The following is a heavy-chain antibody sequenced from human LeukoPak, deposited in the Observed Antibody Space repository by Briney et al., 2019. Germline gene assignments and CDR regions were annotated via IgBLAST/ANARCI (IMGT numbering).Heavy chain of an antibody. Sequence: ASVTVSCTASGYTFTSYYMHWVRQAPGQGLEWMGIINPSGGSTSYAQKFQGRVTMTRDMSTSTVYMELSSLRSEDTAVYYCAREGLTERICDYWGQGALVTVSS. J-gene: IGHJ4*02. D-gene: IGHD1-14*01. V-gene: IGHV1-46*01. CDR3: AREGLTERICDY. CDR2: INPSGGST. CDR1: GYTFTSYY.